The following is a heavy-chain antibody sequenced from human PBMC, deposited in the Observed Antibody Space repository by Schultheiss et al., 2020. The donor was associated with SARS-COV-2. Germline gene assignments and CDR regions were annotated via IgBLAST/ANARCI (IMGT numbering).Heavy chain of an antibody. Sequence: ASVKVSCKASGYTFTGYYMHWVRQAPGQGLEWMGRINPNSGGTSYAQKFQGRVTITRDTSASTAYMELSSLRSEDTAVYYCARGDYDFWSGYYSGVSYYGMDVWGQGTTVTVSS. D-gene: IGHD3-3*01. CDR3: ARGDYDFWSGYYSGVSYYGMDV. J-gene: IGHJ6*02. CDR2: INPNSGGT. V-gene: IGHV1-2*06. CDR1: GYTFTGYY.